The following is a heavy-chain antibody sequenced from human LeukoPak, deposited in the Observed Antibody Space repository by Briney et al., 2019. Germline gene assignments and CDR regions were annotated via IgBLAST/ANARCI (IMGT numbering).Heavy chain of an antibody. V-gene: IGHV4-59*11. CDR3: AREGAHGGNPGFDY. J-gene: IGHJ4*02. Sequence: SETLSLTCTVSGGSISSHYWSWIRQPPGKGLEWIGYIYYSGSTNYNPSLKSRVTISVDTSKNQFSLKLSSVTAADTAVYYCAREGAHGGNPGFDYWGQGTLVTVSS. D-gene: IGHD4-23*01. CDR2: IYYSGST. CDR1: GGSISSHY.